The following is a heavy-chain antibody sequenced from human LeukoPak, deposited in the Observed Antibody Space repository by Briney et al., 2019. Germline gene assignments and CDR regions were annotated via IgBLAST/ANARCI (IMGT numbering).Heavy chain of an antibody. J-gene: IGHJ4*02. CDR1: GFTFSNFA. Sequence: GGPPRLSCAASGFTFSNFAMSWVRQAPGKGLEWVSGIRGTGTYTNNADSVRGRFVISRDNSKNTLYLQMNSLRAEDTALYYCAKSSSAYCIGNSCYWRPFDYWGQGTLVTVSS. V-gene: IGHV3-23*01. CDR2: IRGTGTYT. CDR3: AKSSSAYCIGNSCYWRPFDY. D-gene: IGHD2-15*01.